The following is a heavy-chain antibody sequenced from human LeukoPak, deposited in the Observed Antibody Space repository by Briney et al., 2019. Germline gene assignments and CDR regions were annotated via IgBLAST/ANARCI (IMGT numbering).Heavy chain of an antibody. Sequence: SGPALVKPTQTLTLTCTFSGFSLSTRGMRVSWIRRPPGKALEWLARIDWDDDKYCSTSLKTRLTISKATSKNQVVLTMTNMDPVDTATYYCARINVDTAMVPYFDYWGQGTLVTVSS. D-gene: IGHD5-18*01. CDR1: GFSLSTRGMR. V-gene: IGHV2-70*04. CDR2: IDWDDDK. J-gene: IGHJ4*02. CDR3: ARINVDTAMVPYFDY.